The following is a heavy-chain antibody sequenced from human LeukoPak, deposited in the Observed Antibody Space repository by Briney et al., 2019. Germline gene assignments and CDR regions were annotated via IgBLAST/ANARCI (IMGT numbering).Heavy chain of an antibody. D-gene: IGHD3-10*01. CDR3: ARGLTGVTPYY. CDR2: IKQDGIEK. J-gene: IGHJ4*02. V-gene: IGHV3-7*05. CDR1: GFTISNYW. Sequence: PGGSLRLSCAASGFTISNYWMSWVRQAPGKGLEWVAHIKQDGIEKYHVDSVKGRFTISRDNAKNSLYLQMNSLRAEDTAMYYCARGLTGVTPYYWGQGTLVTVSS.